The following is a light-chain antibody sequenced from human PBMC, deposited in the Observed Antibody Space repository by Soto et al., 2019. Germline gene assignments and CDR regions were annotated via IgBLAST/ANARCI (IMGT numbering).Light chain of an antibody. Sequence: QSVLTQAASLSRTPGQSITISCTGTSSDVGAYGFVSWYQQHPDKAPKLMIYEVSNRPSGVPNRFSGSKSVNTATLTISGLQAEDEADYYCSSYTSSSTRVFGTGTKVTVL. CDR1: SSDVGAYGF. J-gene: IGLJ1*01. V-gene: IGLV2-14*03. CDR3: SSYTSSSTRV. CDR2: EVS.